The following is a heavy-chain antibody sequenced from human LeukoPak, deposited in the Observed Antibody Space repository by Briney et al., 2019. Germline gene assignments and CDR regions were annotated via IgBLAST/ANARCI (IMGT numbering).Heavy chain of an antibody. CDR3: ARDQGGTVTQNWFDP. CDR1: GFTVSSNY. CDR2: IYSGGST. J-gene: IGHJ5*02. Sequence: PGGSLRLSCAASGFTVSSNYMSWVRQAPGKGLEWVSVIYSGGSTYYADSVKGRFTISRDNSKNTLYLQMNSLRAEDTAVYYCARDQGGTVTQNWFDPWGQGTLVTVSS. V-gene: IGHV3-53*01. D-gene: IGHD4-17*01.